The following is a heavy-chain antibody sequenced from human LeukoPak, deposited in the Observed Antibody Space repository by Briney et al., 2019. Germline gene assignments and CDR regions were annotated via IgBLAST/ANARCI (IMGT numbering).Heavy chain of an antibody. CDR3: ARGLAAHYYYYGMDV. CDR1: GGSFSGYY. D-gene: IGHD2-15*01. CDR2: INHSGST. V-gene: IGHV4-34*01. J-gene: IGHJ6*02. Sequence: RSSETLSLTCAVYGGSFSGYYWSWIRQPPGKGLEWIGEINHSGSTNYNPSLKSRVTISVDTSKNQFSLKLSSVTAADTAVYYCARGLAAHYYYYGMDVWGQGTTVTVSS.